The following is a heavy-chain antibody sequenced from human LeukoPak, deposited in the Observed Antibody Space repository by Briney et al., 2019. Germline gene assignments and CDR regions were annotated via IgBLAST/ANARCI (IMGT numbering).Heavy chain of an antibody. J-gene: IGHJ4*02. CDR1: GYTFTDNY. CDR2: INPNSGGT. Sequence: ASVTVSCKASGYTFTDNYIHWVRQAPGQGLEWMGRINPNSGGTNYAQKFQGRVTMTRDTSISTAYMEVTSLTSDDPAVYYCARDSWSVGGVDSWGQGTLVTVSS. D-gene: IGHD3-3*01. V-gene: IGHV1-2*06. CDR3: ARDSWSVGGVDS.